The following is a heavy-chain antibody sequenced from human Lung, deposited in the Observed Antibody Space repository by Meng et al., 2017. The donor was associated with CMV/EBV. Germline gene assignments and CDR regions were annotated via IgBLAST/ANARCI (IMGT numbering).Heavy chain of an antibody. J-gene: IGHJ3*02. CDR3: ARDLSFRGWYRTAFDI. Sequence: SCAASGFTFSSYAMHWVRQAPGKGLEWVAVISYDGSNKYYADSVKGRFTISRDNSKNTLYLQMNSLRAEDTAVYYCARDLSFRGWYRTAFDIWGQGXMVTVSS. CDR1: GFTFSSYA. V-gene: IGHV3-30*04. D-gene: IGHD6-19*01. CDR2: ISYDGSNK.